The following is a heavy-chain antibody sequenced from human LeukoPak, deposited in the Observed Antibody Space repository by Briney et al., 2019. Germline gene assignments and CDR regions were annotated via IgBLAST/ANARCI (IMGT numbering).Heavy chain of an antibody. Sequence: PGGSLRLSCAVSGFTVSGNYMSWVRQAPGKGLEWVSLIYSGGTTYYADSVKGRFTISRDNANNSLYLQMNSLRAEDTAVYYRVSSSGRGRGFDPWGQGTLVTVSS. CDR1: GFTVSGNY. CDR2: IYSGGTT. V-gene: IGHV3-53*01. D-gene: IGHD6-19*01. CDR3: VSSSGRGRGFDP. J-gene: IGHJ5*02.